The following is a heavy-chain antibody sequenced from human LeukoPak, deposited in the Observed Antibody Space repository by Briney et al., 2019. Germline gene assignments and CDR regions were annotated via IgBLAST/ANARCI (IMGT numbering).Heavy chain of an antibody. J-gene: IGHJ3*02. Sequence: SETLSLTCTVSGDSMTSDNYYWSWIRQPAGKGLEWIGRIFASGTVSYNPSLKNRVTISVDTSKNQFSLHLNSVTAADTAVYYCARDRDGFNGGAFDIWGQGTKVTVSS. D-gene: IGHD5-24*01. CDR1: GDSMTSDNYY. V-gene: IGHV4-61*02. CDR3: ARDRDGFNGGAFDI. CDR2: IFASGTV.